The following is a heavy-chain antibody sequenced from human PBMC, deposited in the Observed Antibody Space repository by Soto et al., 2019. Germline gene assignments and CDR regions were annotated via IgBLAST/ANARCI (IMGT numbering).Heavy chain of an antibody. CDR3: ARDRSYGGMAAEV. J-gene: IGHJ4*02. V-gene: IGHV3-11*01. Sequence: PGGSLRLSCAASGFTFSDYYMSWIRQAPGKGLEWVSYISSSGSTIYYADSVKGRFTISRHNSKNTLYLQMNSLRAEDTAVYYCARDRSYGGMAAEVWGQGTLVTVSS. CDR2: ISSSGSTI. CDR1: GFTFSDYY. D-gene: IGHD6-13*01.